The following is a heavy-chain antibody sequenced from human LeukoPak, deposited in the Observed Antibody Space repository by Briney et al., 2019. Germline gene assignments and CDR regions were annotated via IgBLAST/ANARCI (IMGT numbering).Heavy chain of an antibody. V-gene: IGHV3-13*01. J-gene: IGHJ6*02. D-gene: IGHD2-2*01. CDR2: IDTAGDT. CDR3: ARGSCRSTSCYERLNGLDV. Sequence: PGGSLRLSCAASAFSFSRYDMHWVRQGTGKGLEWVSSIDTAGDTYYLGSVKGRFTISRKNAKNSLYLQMNSLRAGDTAVYYCARGSCRSTSCYERLNGLDVWGQGTTVTVSS. CDR1: AFSFSRYD.